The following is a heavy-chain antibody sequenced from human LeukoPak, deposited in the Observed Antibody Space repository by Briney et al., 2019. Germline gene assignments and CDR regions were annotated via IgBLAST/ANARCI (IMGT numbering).Heavy chain of an antibody. J-gene: IGHJ4*02. CDR1: GFTVANAW. Sequence: PGGSLRLSWAASGFTVANAWMNWVRQTPGKGLQWVGRIKSKIDGGTTGYAAPVKGKFTILRDDSKNTLYLQMNSLKTEDTAIYYCTTDRQGTGTTACWGQGTLVTVSS. V-gene: IGHV3-15*07. CDR2: IKSKIDGGTT. D-gene: IGHD1-7*01. CDR3: TTDRQGTGTTAC.